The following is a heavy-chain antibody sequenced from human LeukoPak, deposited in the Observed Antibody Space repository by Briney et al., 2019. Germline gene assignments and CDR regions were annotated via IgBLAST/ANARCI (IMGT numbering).Heavy chain of an antibody. Sequence: TSVKVSCMASGFTFTSSAVQWVRQARGQRLEWIGWIVVGSGNTNYAQKFQERVTITRDMSTSTAYMELSSLRSEDTAVYYCAARYSGYEIDYWGQGTLVTVSS. V-gene: IGHV1-58*01. CDR3: AARYSGYEIDY. J-gene: IGHJ4*02. CDR1: GFTFTSSA. CDR2: IVVGSGNT. D-gene: IGHD5-12*01.